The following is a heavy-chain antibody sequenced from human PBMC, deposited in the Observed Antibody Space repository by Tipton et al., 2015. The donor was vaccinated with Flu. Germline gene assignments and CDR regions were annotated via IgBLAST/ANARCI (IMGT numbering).Heavy chain of an antibody. V-gene: IGHV3-7*01. CDR3: ARSTRGAFDI. D-gene: IGHD4-11*01. CDR2: MKPDGSEQ. Sequence: SLRLSCAAAEFAFSSYWMIWVRQAPGKGLEWVANMKPDGSEQYYVDSVKGRFTISRDNAKNSLYLHMNSLRGEDAAIYYCARSTRGAFDIWGQGTMVTVSS. J-gene: IGHJ3*02. CDR1: EFAFSSYW.